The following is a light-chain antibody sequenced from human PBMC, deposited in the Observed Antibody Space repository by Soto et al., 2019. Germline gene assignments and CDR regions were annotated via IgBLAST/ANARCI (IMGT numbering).Light chain of an antibody. J-gene: IGLJ3*02. CDR2: EVN. V-gene: IGLV2-8*01. Sequence: QAVVTQPPSASGSPGQSVAISCSGTSGDVGGYNYVSWYQQHPGKAPKLIIYEVNKRPSGVPDRFSGSKSGNTASLTVSGLQAEDEADYYCSSHAASGVFGGGTKLTVL. CDR1: SGDVGGYNY. CDR3: SSHAASGV.